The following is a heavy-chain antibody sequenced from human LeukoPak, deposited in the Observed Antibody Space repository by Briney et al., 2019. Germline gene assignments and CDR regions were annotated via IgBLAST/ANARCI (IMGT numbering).Heavy chain of an antibody. CDR2: TGDKAHSYTT. CDR3: ASWTSGY. D-gene: IGHD3/OR15-3a*01. V-gene: IGHV3-72*01. CDR1: GFNLNDHY. Sequence: GGSLRLSCAASGFNLNDHYMDWFRQAPGKGLEWVGRTGDKAHSYTTEYAASVKGRFTISRDDSKNSLYLQMNSLRTEDTAVYYCASWTSGYWGQGTLVTVSS. J-gene: IGHJ4*02.